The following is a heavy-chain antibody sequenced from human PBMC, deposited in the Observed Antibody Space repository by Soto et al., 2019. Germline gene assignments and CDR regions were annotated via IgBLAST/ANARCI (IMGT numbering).Heavy chain of an antibody. V-gene: IGHV4-34*01. CDR3: ARFTSSDNWNGTSDAFDI. CDR2: INHSGST. Sequence: PSETLSLTCAVYGGSFSGYYWSWIRQPPGKGLEWIGEINHSGSTNYNPSIKSRVTISVDTSKNQFSLKLSSVTVADTAVYYCARFTSSDNWNGTSDAFDIWGQGTMVTVSS. CDR1: GGSFSGYY. D-gene: IGHD1-1*01. J-gene: IGHJ3*02.